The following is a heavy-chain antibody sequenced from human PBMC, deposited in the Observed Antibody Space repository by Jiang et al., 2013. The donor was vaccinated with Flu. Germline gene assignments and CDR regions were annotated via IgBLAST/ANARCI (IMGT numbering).Heavy chain of an antibody. D-gene: IGHD3-3*01. V-gene: IGHV1-3*01. J-gene: IGHJ6*02. Sequence: GYTFTSYAMHWVRQAPGQRLEWMGWINAGNGNTKYSQKFQGRVTITRDTSASTAYMELSSLRSEDTAVYYCARGPGSDYDFWSGYYLSYYYYGMDVWGQGTTVTVSS. CDR3: ARGPGSDYDFWSGYYLSYYYYGMDV. CDR1: GYTFTSYA. CDR2: INAGNGNT.